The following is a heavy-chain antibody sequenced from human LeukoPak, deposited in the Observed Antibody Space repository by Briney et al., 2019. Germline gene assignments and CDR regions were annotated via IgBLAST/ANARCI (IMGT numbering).Heavy chain of an antibody. Sequence: PSETLSLTCTVSGGSISSYYWGWIRQPPGKGLEWIGSIYYSGSTYYNPSLKSRVTISVDTSKNQFSLKLSSVTAADTAVYYCARSMEVYYDSSGYYYWGQGTLVTVSS. V-gene: IGHV4-39*07. CDR3: ARSMEVYYDSSGYYY. D-gene: IGHD3-22*01. J-gene: IGHJ4*02. CDR1: GGSISSYY. CDR2: IYYSGST.